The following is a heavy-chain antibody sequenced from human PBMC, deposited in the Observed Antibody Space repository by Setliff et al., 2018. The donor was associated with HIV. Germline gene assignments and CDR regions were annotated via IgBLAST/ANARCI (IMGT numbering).Heavy chain of an antibody. Sequence: PSETLSLTCTVSGDSIDRSNFFWTWIRQHPGKGLEWIGYIYYSGSATYNPSLKSQASISVDTSRNEFSLKLSSVTAADTAVYYCATSSPDSSAYSGWFDPWGQGTLVTVSS. J-gene: IGHJ5*02. D-gene: IGHD2-21*01. CDR3: ATSSPDSSAYSGWFDP. CDR2: IYYSGSA. V-gene: IGHV4-31*01. CDR1: GDSIDRSNFF.